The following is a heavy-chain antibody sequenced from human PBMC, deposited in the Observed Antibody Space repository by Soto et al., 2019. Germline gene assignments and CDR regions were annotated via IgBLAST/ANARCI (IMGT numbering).Heavy chain of an antibody. V-gene: IGHV4-4*07. CDR3: ARESGDNWTYEVE. Sequence: QVQVKESGPGLVKPSETLSFTCTVSGGSIADYSWSWIRQSAGKGLEWLGRISINGNSHYHPSLRSRVTMSIETSKNQFSLNLRSVTAADTAVYYCARESGDNWTYEVEWGQGTLVTVSS. CDR2: ISINGNS. J-gene: IGHJ4*02. D-gene: IGHD1-20*01. CDR1: GGSIADYS.